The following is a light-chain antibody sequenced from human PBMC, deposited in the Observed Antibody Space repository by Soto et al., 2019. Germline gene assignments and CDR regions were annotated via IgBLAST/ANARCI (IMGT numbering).Light chain of an antibody. CDR3: QHYGDSSWT. CDR1: RSVSDTL. Sequence: EIVLTQSPDTLSLSPGERATLSCRADRSVSDTLLTWFQQKPGQAPRLLIFGTSNRDPGIPDRFSGSGSGTDFTLTISRLEPDDFAVYYCQHYGDSSWTFGQGTKVEIK. CDR2: GTS. V-gene: IGKV3-20*01. J-gene: IGKJ1*01.